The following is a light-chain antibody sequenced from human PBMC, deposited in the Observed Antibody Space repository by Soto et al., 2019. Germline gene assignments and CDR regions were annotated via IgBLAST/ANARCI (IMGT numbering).Light chain of an antibody. CDR3: QQSFTTPYT. CDR1: QSVRTY. V-gene: IGKV1-39*01. Sequence: DIQMTQSPSSLSASVGDRVTITCRASQSVRTYLNWYQRKPGKAPKVLIYGASALQSGVTSRFSGSGSGTDFTHSVSSLQPEDFATYCCQQSFTTPYTFGRGSKME. J-gene: IGKJ2*01. CDR2: GAS.